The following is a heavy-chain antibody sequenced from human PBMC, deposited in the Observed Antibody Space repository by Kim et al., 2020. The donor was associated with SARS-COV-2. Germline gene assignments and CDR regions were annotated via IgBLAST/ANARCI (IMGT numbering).Heavy chain of an antibody. CDR1: GFTFTTYN. Sequence: GGSLRLSCAASGFTFTTYNMNWVRQAPGKGLEWISYISVTDAIYYADSVKGRFTISRDYAKNSLVLQLNSLRDEDTAVYYCSRDCNWVFDVWGQGTLVTV. D-gene: IGHD1-1*01. CDR3: SRDCNWVFDV. CDR2: ISVTDAI. V-gene: IGHV3-48*02. J-gene: IGHJ4*02.